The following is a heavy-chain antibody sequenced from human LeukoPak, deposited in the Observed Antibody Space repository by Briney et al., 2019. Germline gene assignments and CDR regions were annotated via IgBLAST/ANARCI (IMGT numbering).Heavy chain of an antibody. CDR1: GFSLSTSRMG. V-gene: IGHV2-70*11. J-gene: IGHJ3*02. D-gene: IGHD4-11*01. Sequence: SGPALVNPTPTLRLTCTFSGFSLSTSRMGVSWIRQPPGKALEWLARIDWDDDKYYSTSLKTRLTISKDTSKTQVLLTMTHMDPVATATYYCARIPWGDYPDDAFDIWGQGTMVTVSS. CDR2: IDWDDDK. CDR3: ARIPWGDYPDDAFDI.